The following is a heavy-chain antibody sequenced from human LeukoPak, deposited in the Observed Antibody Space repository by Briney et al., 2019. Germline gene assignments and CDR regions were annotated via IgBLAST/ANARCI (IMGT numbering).Heavy chain of an antibody. J-gene: IGHJ4*02. CDR2: IYYSGST. CDR1: GGSISSSSYY. CDR3: ARQVHDYGDRFDY. D-gene: IGHD4-17*01. V-gene: IGHV4-39*01. Sequence: PSEILSLTCTVPGGSISSSSYYWGWIRQPPGKGLEWIGSIYYSGSTYYNPSLKSRVTISVDTSKNQFSLKLSSVTAADTAVYYCARQVHDYGDRFDYWGQGTLVTVSS.